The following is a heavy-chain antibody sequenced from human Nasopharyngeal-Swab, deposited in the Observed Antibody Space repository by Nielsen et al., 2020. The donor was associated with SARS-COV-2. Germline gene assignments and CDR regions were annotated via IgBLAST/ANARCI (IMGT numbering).Heavy chain of an antibody. D-gene: IGHD5-18*01. CDR3: ARESGYSYGTDFVY. CDR1: GFTFSSYG. V-gene: IGHV3-33*01. CDR2: IWYDGSNK. Sequence: GSLRLSCAASGFTFSSYGMHWVRQAPGKGLEWVAVIWYDGSNKYYADSVKGRFTISRDNSKNTLYLQMNSLRAEDTAVYYCARESGYSYGTDFVYWGQGTLVTVSS. J-gene: IGHJ4*02.